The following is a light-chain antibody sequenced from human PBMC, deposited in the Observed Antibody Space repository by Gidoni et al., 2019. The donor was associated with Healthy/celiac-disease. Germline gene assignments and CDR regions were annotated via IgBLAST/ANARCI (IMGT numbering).Light chain of an antibody. V-gene: IGKV3-11*01. CDR2: DAS. J-gene: IGKJ4*02. Sequence: EIVSTQSPATLSLSPGERATLSCRASQSISSYLAWYQQKPGHAPKLLIYDASSRATGIPARFSGSGSGTDFTLTISSLEPEDFAVYYCQQRSSWPRVTFXRXTKVEIK. CDR1: QSISSY. CDR3: QQRSSWPRVT.